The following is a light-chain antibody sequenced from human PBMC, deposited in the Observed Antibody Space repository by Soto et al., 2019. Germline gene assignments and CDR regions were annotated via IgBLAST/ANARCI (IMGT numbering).Light chain of an antibody. CDR1: QSVSSY. CDR2: DAS. Sequence: EIVLTQSPATLSLSPGERATLSCRASQSVSSYLAWYQQKPGQAPRLLIYDASNRATGIPARFSGSGSGTDLTITISSLEPEDFAVYYCQQRSNWPWTFGQGTKVEIK. V-gene: IGKV3-11*01. CDR3: QQRSNWPWT. J-gene: IGKJ1*01.